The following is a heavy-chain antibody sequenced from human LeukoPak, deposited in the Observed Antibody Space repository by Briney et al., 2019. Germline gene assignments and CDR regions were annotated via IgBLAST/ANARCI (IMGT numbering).Heavy chain of an antibody. Sequence: PGGSLRLSCAASGFTFSSYAMNWVRQAPGKGLEWVSAISGSGGATYYADSVKGRFTISRDNSKNTLYLQLNSLRAEDTAVYYCARGPMGGSYYYYYYGMDVWGQGTTVTVSS. CDR3: ARGPMGGSYYYYYYGMDV. V-gene: IGHV3-23*01. CDR1: GFTFSSYA. D-gene: IGHD1-26*01. CDR2: ISGSGGAT. J-gene: IGHJ6*02.